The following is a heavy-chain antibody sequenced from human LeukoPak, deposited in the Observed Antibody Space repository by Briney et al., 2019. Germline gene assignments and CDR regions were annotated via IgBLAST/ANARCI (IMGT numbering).Heavy chain of an antibody. Sequence: SVKVSCKASGGTFSNYAISWVRQAPGQGLEWMGGIIPIFGTANYAQKFQGRVTITADKSTSTAYMELSSLRSEDTAVYYCARRVATKGVNWFDPWGQGTLVTVSS. CDR2: IIPIFGTA. V-gene: IGHV1-69*06. CDR1: GGTFSNYA. J-gene: IGHJ5*02. D-gene: IGHD5-24*01. CDR3: ARRVATKGVNWFDP.